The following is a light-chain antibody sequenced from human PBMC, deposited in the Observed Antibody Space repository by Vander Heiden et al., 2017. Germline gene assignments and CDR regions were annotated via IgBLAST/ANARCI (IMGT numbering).Light chain of an antibody. J-gene: IGLJ2*01. V-gene: IGLV2-14*01. CDR1: SSDVGGYSY. CDR2: EVS. CDR3: SSYTTTSALGL. Sequence: QSSLTQPPSVSGLPGQSTSISCTGTSSDVGGYSYVSWYQQHPGKAPRLMIYEVSDRPSGVSNRFSGSKLGNTASLTISGLQPEDEADYYCSSYTTTSALGLFGGGTKVTV.